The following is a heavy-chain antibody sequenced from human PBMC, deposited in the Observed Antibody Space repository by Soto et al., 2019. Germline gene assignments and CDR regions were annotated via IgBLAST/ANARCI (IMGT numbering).Heavy chain of an antibody. D-gene: IGHD6-19*01. V-gene: IGHV3-23*01. CDR3: AKDHLFSGWTSGGYFDY. CDR2: ISGSVGST. J-gene: IGHJ4*02. CDR1: GFTFSSYA. Sequence: EVQLLESGGGLVQPGGSLRLSCVASGFTFSSYAMSWVRQAPGKGLEWVSVISGSVGSTYYADSVKGRFTISRDNSKNTLYLQMNNLRAEDTAVYYCAKDHLFSGWTSGGYFDYWGQGALVTVSS.